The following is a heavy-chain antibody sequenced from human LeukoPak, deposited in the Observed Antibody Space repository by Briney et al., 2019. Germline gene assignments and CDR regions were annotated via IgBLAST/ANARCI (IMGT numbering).Heavy chain of an antibody. CDR1: GGSISSYY. Sequence: SGTLSLTCTVSGGSISSYYWSWIRQPPGKGLEWIGYIYYSGSTNYNPSLKSRVTISVDTSKNQFSLKLSSVTAADTAVYYCARSVVAATWWFDPWGQGTLVTVSS. D-gene: IGHD2-15*01. V-gene: IGHV4-59*01. CDR3: ARSVVAATWWFDP. CDR2: IYYSGST. J-gene: IGHJ5*02.